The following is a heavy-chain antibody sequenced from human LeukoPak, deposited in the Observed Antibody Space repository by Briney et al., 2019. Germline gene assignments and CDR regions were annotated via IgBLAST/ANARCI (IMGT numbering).Heavy chain of an antibody. CDR1: GFTFSSYA. J-gene: IGHJ4*02. CDR2: IYSGGST. D-gene: IGHD6-19*01. V-gene: IGHV3-66*01. CDR3: ATSGWWGYFDY. Sequence: PGGSLRLSCAASGFTFSSYAMSWVRQAPGKGLKWVSIIYSGGSTYYADSVRGRFTISRDNSKNTLYLLMNSLRAEDTAVYYCATSGWWGYFDYWGQGTLVTVSS.